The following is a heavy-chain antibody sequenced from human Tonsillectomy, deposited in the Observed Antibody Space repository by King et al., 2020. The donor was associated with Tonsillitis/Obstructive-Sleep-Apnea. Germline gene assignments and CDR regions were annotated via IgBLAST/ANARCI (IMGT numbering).Heavy chain of an antibody. D-gene: IGHD3-22*01. V-gene: IGHV1-2*02. CDR1: GYTFIAYY. CDR3: ARDQDSSAGDY. CDR2: INPNTGGT. Sequence: VQLVESGAEVKKPGASVKVSCKASGYTFIAYYIHWVRQAPGQGLEWRGWINPNTGGTDYAQKFQGRVTMTRDTSISTAYMELSRLRSDDTAVYYCARDQDSSAGDYWGQGTLVTVSS. J-gene: IGHJ4*02.